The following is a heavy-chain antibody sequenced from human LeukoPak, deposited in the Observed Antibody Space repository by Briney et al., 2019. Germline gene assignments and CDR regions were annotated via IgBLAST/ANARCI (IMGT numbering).Heavy chain of an antibody. CDR3: ASGAYSYYYMDV. Sequence: SETLSLTCTVSGGSTSSNSYYWDWIRQPPGKGLEWIGSIYYSGSTYYNPSLKSRVTISVDTSKNQFSLKLSSVTAADTAVYYCASGAYSYYYMDVWGKGTTVTISS. J-gene: IGHJ6*03. V-gene: IGHV4-39*07. CDR2: IYYSGST. CDR1: GGSTSSNSYY. D-gene: IGHD1-26*01.